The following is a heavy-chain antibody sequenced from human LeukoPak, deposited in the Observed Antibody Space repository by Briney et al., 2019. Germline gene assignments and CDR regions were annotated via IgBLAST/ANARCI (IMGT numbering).Heavy chain of an antibody. D-gene: IGHD3-22*01. CDR3: ARGGWNKFDY. CDR1: GYSISSGYY. J-gene: IGHJ4*02. Sequence: SETLSLTCTVSGYSISSGYYWGWIRQSPEKGLEWIGSIYDSGTTNYNPSLKSRVTISVDTSKNQFSLKLSSVTAADTAVYYCARGGWNKFDYWGQGTLVTVSS. CDR2: IYDSGTT. V-gene: IGHV4-38-2*02.